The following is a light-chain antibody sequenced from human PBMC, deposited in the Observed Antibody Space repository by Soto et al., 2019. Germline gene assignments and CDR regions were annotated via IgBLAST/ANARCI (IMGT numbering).Light chain of an antibody. J-gene: IGKJ2*01. CDR1: QSVSSSY. CDR2: GTS. CDR3: QHYGSSPFT. Sequence: EIVLTQSPGTLSLSPGERATLSCWASQSVSSSYFAWYQHKAGQAPRLLMYGTSSGATGVPDRFSGSGSGTDFTLTISRLEPEDFAVYYCQHYGSSPFTFGQGTKLEIK. V-gene: IGKV3-20*01.